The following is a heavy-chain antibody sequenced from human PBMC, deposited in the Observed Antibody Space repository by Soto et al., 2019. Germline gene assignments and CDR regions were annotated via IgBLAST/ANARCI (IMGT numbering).Heavy chain of an antibody. CDR3: ARNWNYVGMNWFDP. Sequence: LLQESGSGLVRPSQTLSVTCAVSGGSLTNAGYSWTWIRRAPGQGLEWIGYIYHTGNAYYNPSLKSRVTISLDMSKSHFSLNLTSVIAADTAIYYCARNWNYVGMNWFDPWGQGILVTVSS. D-gene: IGHD1-7*01. CDR1: GGSLTNAGYS. J-gene: IGHJ5*02. V-gene: IGHV4-30-2*01. CDR2: IYHTGNA.